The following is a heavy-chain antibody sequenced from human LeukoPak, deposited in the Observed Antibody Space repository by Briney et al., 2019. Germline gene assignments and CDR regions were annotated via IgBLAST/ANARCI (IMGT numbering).Heavy chain of an antibody. V-gene: IGHV1-46*01. CDR3: ARDGSDYYYGMDV. J-gene: IGHJ6*02. Sequence: ASVKVSCKASGYTFTSYYMHWVRQAPGQGLEWMGIINPSGGSTSYAQKFQGRVTMTRDTSISTAYMELSRLRSDDTAVYYCARDGSDYYYGMDVWGQGTTVTVSS. CDR2: INPSGGST. CDR1: GYTFTSYY.